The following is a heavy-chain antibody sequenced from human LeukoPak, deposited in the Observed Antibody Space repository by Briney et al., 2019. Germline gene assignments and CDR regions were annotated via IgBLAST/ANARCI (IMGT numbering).Heavy chain of an antibody. CDR1: GYTFTSYG. J-gene: IGHJ4*02. D-gene: IGHD2-2*01. Sequence: ASVEVSCKASGYTFTSYGISWVRQAPGQGLEWMGWISAYNGNTNYAQKLQGRVTMTTDTSTSTAYMELRSLRSDDTAVYYCARDLGIVVPAANFDYWGQGTLVTVSS. CDR2: ISAYNGNT. V-gene: IGHV1-18*01. CDR3: ARDLGIVVPAANFDY.